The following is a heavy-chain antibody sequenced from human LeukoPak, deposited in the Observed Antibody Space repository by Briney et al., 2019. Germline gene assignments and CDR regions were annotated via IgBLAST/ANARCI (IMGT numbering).Heavy chain of an antibody. CDR2: MNPNSGNT. J-gene: IGHJ6*03. CDR1: GYTFTSYD. D-gene: IGHD5-24*01. CDR3: ARGVLEMATILGYYYYYMDV. Sequence: ASVKVSCKASGYTFTSYDINWVRQATGQGLEWMGWMNPNSGNTGYAQKFQVRVTMTRNTSISTAYMELSSLRSEDTAVYYCARGVLEMATILGYYYYYMDVWGKGTTVTVSS. V-gene: IGHV1-8*01.